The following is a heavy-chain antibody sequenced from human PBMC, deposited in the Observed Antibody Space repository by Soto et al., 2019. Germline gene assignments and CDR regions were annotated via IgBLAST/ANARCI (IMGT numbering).Heavy chain of an antibody. D-gene: IGHD3-16*02. CDR2: VYYTGTT. CDR1: GGSISSSSYY. J-gene: IGHJ5*02. V-gene: IGHV4-39*02. CDR3: ARLKCAYFIGTYNSYAP. Sequence: SETLSLTCKVSGGSISSSSYYCGGIRQPPGKGLEWIGSVYYTGTTYYNPSLKIRVTISVDTSKNHFSLKVTSLTAADTSVYYCARLKCAYFIGTYNSYAPSGHGIQATASS.